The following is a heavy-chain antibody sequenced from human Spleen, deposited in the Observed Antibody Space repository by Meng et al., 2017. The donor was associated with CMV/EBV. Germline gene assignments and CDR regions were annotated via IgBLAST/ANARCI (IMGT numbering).Heavy chain of an antibody. J-gene: IGHJ5*02. CDR1: GGSLNSYY. CDR2: INHSGST. Sequence: YGGSLNSYYWSWIRQPPGKGLEWIGEINHSGSTNYNPSLKSRVTISVDTSKNQFSLNLRSVTAADTAVYYCARRLVITTDYNWFDPWGQGTLVTVSS. CDR3: ARRLVITTDYNWFDP. D-gene: IGHD3-22*01. V-gene: IGHV4-34*01.